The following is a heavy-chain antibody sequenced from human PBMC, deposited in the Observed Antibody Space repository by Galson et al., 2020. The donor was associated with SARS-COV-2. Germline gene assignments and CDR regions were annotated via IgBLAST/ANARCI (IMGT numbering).Heavy chain of an antibody. V-gene: IGHV3-53*01. CDR2: IYSSGNT. D-gene: IGHD3-3*02. CDR1: GFTVSDNY. J-gene: IGHJ3*02. CDR3: ARVGIHFAIYAFDI. Sequence: GGSLRLSCAASGFTVSDNYMSWVRQAPGKGLEWVSVIYSSGNTYYADSVKGRFTISRDTSENILYLQINSLRAEDTAVYYCARVGIHFAIYAFDIWGQGTLVTVSP.